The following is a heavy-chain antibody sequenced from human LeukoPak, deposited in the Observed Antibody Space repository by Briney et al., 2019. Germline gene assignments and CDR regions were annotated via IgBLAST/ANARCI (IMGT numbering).Heavy chain of an antibody. Sequence: SETLSLTCTVSGGSVSNSDYFWDWIRQPPGKGLEWIATIYYSGSTYYDPSLKSRVTISVDTSKNQFSLKLESVTAADTGVYYCARRRGLSAAMDYWGPGTLFTVSS. CDR1: GGSVSNSDYF. J-gene: IGHJ4*02. CDR2: IYYSGST. V-gene: IGHV4-39*01. D-gene: IGHD2-2*01. CDR3: ARRRGLSAAMDY.